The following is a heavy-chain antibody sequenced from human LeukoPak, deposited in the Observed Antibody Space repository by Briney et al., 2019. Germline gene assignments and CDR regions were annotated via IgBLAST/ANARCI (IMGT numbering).Heavy chain of an antibody. CDR2: ISSEGSMK. CDR3: ARGNLYIVATIEDY. D-gene: IGHD5-12*01. V-gene: IGHV3-30-3*01. Sequence: PGGSLRLSCAASGFNFSTYAMHWVRQAPGKGLEWVAVISSEGSMKDYADSVKGRFTVSRDNSKNTLYLQLSSLRDEDTSLCYCARGNLYIVATIEDYWGQGTLVTVSS. CDR1: GFNFSTYA. J-gene: IGHJ4*02.